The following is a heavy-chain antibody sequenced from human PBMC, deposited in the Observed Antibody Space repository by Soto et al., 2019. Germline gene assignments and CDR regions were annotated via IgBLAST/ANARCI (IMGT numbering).Heavy chain of an antibody. D-gene: IGHD2-21*01. CDR3: AKDQAPARYSNAFDI. J-gene: IGHJ3*02. CDR1: GFTFSSYA. Sequence: EVQLLESGGGLVQPGGSLRLSCAASGFTFSSYAMSWVRQAPGKGLEWVSAISGSGGSTYYADYVKGRFTISSDNSKNTLYLQMNSLRAEDTAVYYCAKDQAPARYSNAFDIWGQGTMVTVSS. V-gene: IGHV3-23*01. CDR2: ISGSGGST.